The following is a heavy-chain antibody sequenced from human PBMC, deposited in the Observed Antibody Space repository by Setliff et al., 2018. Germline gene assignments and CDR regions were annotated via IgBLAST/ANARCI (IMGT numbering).Heavy chain of an antibody. D-gene: IGHD3-10*01. J-gene: IGHJ4*02. CDR2: IYNSGST. CDR1: GGSISGYY. V-gene: IGHV4-59*01. CDR3: ARGNMFDGSGRWFDY. Sequence: SETLSLTCTVSGGSISGYYWSWIRQPPGKSLEWIGYIYNSGSTTYNPSLKSRVTISVDMSKNQFSLRLNSLTAADTATYYCARGNMFDGSGRWFDYWGQGTLVTVSS.